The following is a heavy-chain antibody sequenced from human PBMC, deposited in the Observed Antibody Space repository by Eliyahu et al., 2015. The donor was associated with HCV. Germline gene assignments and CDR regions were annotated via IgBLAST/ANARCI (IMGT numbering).Heavy chain of an antibody. J-gene: IGHJ6*02. Sequence: QVQLVQSGAEVKKPGSSVKVSCKASGGTFSSYAISWVRQAPGQGLEWMGGIIPIFGTANYAQKFQGRVTITADESTSTAYMELSSLRSEDTAVYYCARYCSSTSCPKRLYYYGMDVWGQGTTVTVSS. CDR1: GGTFSSYA. CDR2: IIPIFGTA. D-gene: IGHD2-2*01. CDR3: ARYCSSTSCPKRLYYYGMDV. V-gene: IGHV1-69*01.